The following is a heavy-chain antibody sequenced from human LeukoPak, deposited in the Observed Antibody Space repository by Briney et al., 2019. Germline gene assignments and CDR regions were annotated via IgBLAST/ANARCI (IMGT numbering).Heavy chain of an antibody. Sequence: SETLSLTCTVSGGSISSSTYYWGWIRQPPGKGLEWIGSIFYSGRTYYNPSLKSRVTISVDTSKNQFSLKLSSVTAADTAVYYCASGYSSSWYSYNWFDPWGQGTLVTVSS. CDR2: IFYSGRT. D-gene: IGHD6-13*01. CDR1: GGSISSSTYY. CDR3: ASGYSSSWYSYNWFDP. V-gene: IGHV4-39*07. J-gene: IGHJ5*02.